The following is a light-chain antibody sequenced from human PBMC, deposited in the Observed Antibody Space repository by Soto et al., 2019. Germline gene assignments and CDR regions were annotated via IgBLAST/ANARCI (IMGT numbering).Light chain of an antibody. CDR2: DAS. Sequence: EVVLTQSPATLSLSPGERATLSCRASQSVGSYLGWYQQKPGQAPRLLIYDASNRATGIPARFSGSGFGTDFTLTISSLEPEDFAVYYCQQYNNWPPITFGQGTRLDIK. J-gene: IGKJ5*01. CDR1: QSVGSY. CDR3: QQYNNWPPIT. V-gene: IGKV3-11*01.